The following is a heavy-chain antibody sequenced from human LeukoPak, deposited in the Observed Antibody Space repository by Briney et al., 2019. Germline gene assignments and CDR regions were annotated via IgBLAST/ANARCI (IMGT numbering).Heavy chain of an antibody. J-gene: IGHJ4*02. CDR1: GGTFSSYA. D-gene: IGHD3-10*01. V-gene: IGHV1-69*01. CDR2: IIPISGTA. CDR3: ARDYYGSGSYYKPFDY. Sequence: ASVKVSCKASGGTFSSYAISWVRQAPGQGLEWTGGIIPISGTANYAQKFQGRVTITADESTSTAYMELSSLRSEDTAVYYCARDYYGSGSYYKPFDYWGQGTLVTVSS.